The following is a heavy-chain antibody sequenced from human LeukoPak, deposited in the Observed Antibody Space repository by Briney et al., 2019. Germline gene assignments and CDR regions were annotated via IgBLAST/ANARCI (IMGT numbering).Heavy chain of an antibody. J-gene: IGHJ4*02. Sequence: GGSLRLSCAASGLIFSAYWMTWVRQAPGKGLEWVANIKQDGSVKYYADSVKGRFTISRDNAKNSLYLQMNNLRAEDTAVYYCARGGITIFGGIIYQDYWGQGTLVTVSS. CDR1: GLIFSAYW. V-gene: IGHV3-7*01. D-gene: IGHD3-3*01. CDR2: IKQDGSVK. CDR3: ARGGITIFGGIIYQDY.